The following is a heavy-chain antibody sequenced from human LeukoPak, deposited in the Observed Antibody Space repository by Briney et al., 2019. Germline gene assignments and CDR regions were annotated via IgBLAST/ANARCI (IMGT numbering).Heavy chain of an antibody. D-gene: IGHD2-15*01. CDR1: GFTFSSYS. CDR2: ISSSSSTI. J-gene: IGHJ3*02. CDR3: AREGIFGIVVVVADAFDI. V-gene: IGHV3-48*01. Sequence: GGSLRLSCAASGFTFSSYSMNWVRQAPGKGLEWVSYISSSSSTIYYADSVKGRFTISRDNAKNSLYLQMSSLRAEDTAVYYCAREGIFGIVVVVADAFDIWGQGTMVTVSS.